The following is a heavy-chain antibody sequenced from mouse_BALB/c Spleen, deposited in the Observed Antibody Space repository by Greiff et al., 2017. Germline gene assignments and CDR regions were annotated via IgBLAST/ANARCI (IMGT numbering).Heavy chain of an antibody. J-gene: IGHJ3*01. D-gene: IGHD1-1*01. Sequence: EVKLVESGAELVRPGALVKLSCKASGFNIKDYYMHWVKQRPEQGLEWIGWIDPENGNTIYDPKFQGKASITADTSSNTAYLQLSSLTSEDTAVYYCAREGTTVVERFAYWGQGTLVTVSA. V-gene: IGHV14-1*02. CDR1: GFNIKDYY. CDR2: IDPENGNT. CDR3: AREGTTVVERFAY.